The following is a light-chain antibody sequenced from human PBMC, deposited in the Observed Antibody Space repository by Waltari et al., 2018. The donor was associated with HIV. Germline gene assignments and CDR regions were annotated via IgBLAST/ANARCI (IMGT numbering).Light chain of an antibody. CDR2: DKN. Sequence: QSVLTQPPPVAAAPGQKVTISCSGSTYNLGKDYVSWYQHVPGAAPRLLIYDKNKRPSGIPDRFSGSRSGTSATLGITGLQTGDEAHYYCGTWDRSLSAAVFGGGTKLTVL. V-gene: IGLV1-51*01. CDR1: TYNLGKDY. J-gene: IGLJ3*02. CDR3: GTWDRSLSAAV.